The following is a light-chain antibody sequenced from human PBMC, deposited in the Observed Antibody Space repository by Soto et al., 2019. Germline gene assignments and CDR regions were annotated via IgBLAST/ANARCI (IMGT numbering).Light chain of an antibody. CDR2: GAS. Sequence: EIVMTQSPATLSVSPGERATLSCRASQSVSSNLAWYRQKPGQAPRLLIYGASTRATGIPARFSGSGSGTEFTLTISSLQSEDFVVYYCQQYNNWPSLTFGGGTKVDI. CDR3: QQYNNWPSLT. J-gene: IGKJ4*01. V-gene: IGKV3-15*01. CDR1: QSVSSN.